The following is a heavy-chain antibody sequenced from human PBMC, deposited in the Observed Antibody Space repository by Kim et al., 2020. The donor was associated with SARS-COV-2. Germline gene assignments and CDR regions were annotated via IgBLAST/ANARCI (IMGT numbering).Heavy chain of an antibody. Sequence: ASVKVSCKASGHTFTNYGISWVRQAPGQGLEWMGWISVYNGDTNYAQKLQGRVTMTTDTSTSTAYMELRGLRSDDTAVYYCVRDLLNDGSESFVDTFDFWGRGTMVTVSS. CDR1: GHTFTNYG. CDR3: VRDLLNDGSESFVDTFDF. D-gene: IGHD3-10*01. J-gene: IGHJ3*01. V-gene: IGHV1-18*04. CDR2: ISVYNGDT.